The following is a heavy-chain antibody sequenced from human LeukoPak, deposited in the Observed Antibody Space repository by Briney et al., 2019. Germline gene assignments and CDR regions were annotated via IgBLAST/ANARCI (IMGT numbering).Heavy chain of an antibody. CDR2: ISGSGGST. D-gene: IGHD1/OR15-1a*01. Sequence: GGSLRHSCAASGFTFSSDAMSWGRQAPGKGLEWVSTISGSGGSTYYADSVKGRFTISRDNSKNTLYLQMNSLRAEDTAVYYCAKDEQGALYYGMDVWGKGTTVTVSS. CDR1: GFTFSSDA. V-gene: IGHV3-23*01. J-gene: IGHJ6*04. CDR3: AKDEQGALYYGMDV.